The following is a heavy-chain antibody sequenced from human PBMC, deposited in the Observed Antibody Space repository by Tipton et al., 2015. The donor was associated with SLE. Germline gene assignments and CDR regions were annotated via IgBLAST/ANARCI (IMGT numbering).Heavy chain of an antibody. Sequence: QLVQSGAEVKKPGESLKISCKGSGYRFPIYWIAWVRQMPGKGLEWMGIIYPGDSDTRYSPSFQGQVTISADKSISTAYLQWSSLKASDTAMYYCARQDIAAAAREDYWGQGTLVTVSS. J-gene: IGHJ4*02. CDR1: GYRFPIYW. D-gene: IGHD6-13*01. V-gene: IGHV5-51*01. CDR2: IYPGDSDT. CDR3: ARQDIAAAAREDY.